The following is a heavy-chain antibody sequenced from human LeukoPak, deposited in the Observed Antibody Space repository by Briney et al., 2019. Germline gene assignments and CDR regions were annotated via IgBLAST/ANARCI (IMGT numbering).Heavy chain of an antibody. CDR2: ISDSGDTT. V-gene: IGHV3-23*01. Sequence: GGSLRLSCAASGFAFSSQAMGWVRQAPGKGLEWVSVISDSGDTTYYADSVKGRFTISRDNSKNTLYLQLNSLRAEDTAIYYCAKDARRSDGWYFFDHWGQGALVTVSS. D-gene: IGHD6-19*01. J-gene: IGHJ4*02. CDR1: GFAFSSQA. CDR3: AKDARRSDGWYFFDH.